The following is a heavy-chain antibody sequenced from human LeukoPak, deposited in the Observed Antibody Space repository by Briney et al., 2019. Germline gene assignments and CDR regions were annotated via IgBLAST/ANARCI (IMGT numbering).Heavy chain of an antibody. D-gene: IGHD3-22*01. V-gene: IGHV1-18*01. Sequence: VSVKVSCKASGYTFTSYGISWVRQAPGQGLEWMGWISAYNGNTSYAQKLQGRVTMTTDTSTSTAYMELRSLRSDDTAVYYCAREGDWEDYYDSSGYPTQIDYWGQGTLVTVSS. CDR3: AREGDWEDYYDSSGYPTQIDY. J-gene: IGHJ4*02. CDR1: GYTFTSYG. CDR2: ISAYNGNT.